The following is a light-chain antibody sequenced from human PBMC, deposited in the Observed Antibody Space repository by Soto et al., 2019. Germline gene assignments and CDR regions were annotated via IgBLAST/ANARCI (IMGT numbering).Light chain of an antibody. J-gene: IGKJ5*01. V-gene: IGKV3-11*01. CDR1: QSVSSY. CDR2: DAS. Sequence: EVLWTQSAATVSLSPGERDPTYCRDSQSVSSYLAWYQQKPGQATQLLIYDASNRATGIQARLSGSGSGTDFTINISSLEPEDFAVYYCQQRSNWLPITFGQATRLEIK. CDR3: QQRSNWLPIT.